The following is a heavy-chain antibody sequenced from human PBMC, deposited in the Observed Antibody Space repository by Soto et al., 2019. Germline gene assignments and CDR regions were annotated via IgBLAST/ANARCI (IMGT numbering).Heavy chain of an antibody. CDR3: ARDHSEEYYFDY. CDR2: INAGNGNT. J-gene: IGHJ4*02. V-gene: IGHV1-3*01. CDR1: GYTFTSYA. D-gene: IGHD1-26*01. Sequence: GASVKVSCKASGYTFTSYAMHWVRQAPGQRLEWMGWINAGNGNTKYSQKFQGRVTITRDTSASTAYMELSSLRSEDTAVYYCARDHSEEYYFDYWGRGTLVTVSS.